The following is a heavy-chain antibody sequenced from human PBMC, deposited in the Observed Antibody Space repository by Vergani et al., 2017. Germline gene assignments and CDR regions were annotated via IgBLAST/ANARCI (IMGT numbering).Heavy chain of an antibody. D-gene: IGHD2-2*01. Sequence: EVQLVESGGGLVQPGGSLRLSCAASGFTFSRHWMHWVRQAPGKGLVWVSRVNPEGTNTPYADSVKGRFTISRDNAKNMMYLQLNSLRDEDTAVYYCARDGSYCSSTSCFYYYYYYMDVWGKGTTVTVSS. J-gene: IGHJ6*03. CDR2: VNPEGTNT. CDR3: ARDGSYCSSTSCFYYYYYYMDV. CDR1: GFTFSRHW. V-gene: IGHV3-74*01.